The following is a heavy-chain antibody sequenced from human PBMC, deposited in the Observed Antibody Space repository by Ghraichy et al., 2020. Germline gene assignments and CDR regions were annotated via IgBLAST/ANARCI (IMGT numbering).Heavy chain of an antibody. V-gene: IGHV3-23*01. CDR3: AKEVEGAGDYDFWSGKDY. D-gene: IGHD3-3*01. Sequence: GGSLRLSCAASGFTFSSYAMSWVRQAPGKGLEWVSAISGSGGSTYYADSVKGRFTISRDNSKNTLYLQMNSLRAEDTAVYYCAKEVEGAGDYDFWSGKDYWGQGTLVTVSS. CDR1: GFTFSSYA. J-gene: IGHJ4*02. CDR2: ISGSGGST.